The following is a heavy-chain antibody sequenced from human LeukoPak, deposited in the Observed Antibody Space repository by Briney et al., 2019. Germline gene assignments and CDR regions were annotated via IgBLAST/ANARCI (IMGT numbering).Heavy chain of an antibody. D-gene: IGHD3-16*01. CDR3: ARFLRKDAFDI. CDR2: ISSSGSTI. Sequence: GGSLRLSCAASGFTFSDYYMSWIRQAPGKGLEWVSYISSSGSTIYYADSVKVRFTISRDNAKNSLYLQMNSLRAEDTAVYYCARFLRKDAFDIWGQGTMVTVSS. CDR1: GFTFSDYY. V-gene: IGHV3-11*01. J-gene: IGHJ3*02.